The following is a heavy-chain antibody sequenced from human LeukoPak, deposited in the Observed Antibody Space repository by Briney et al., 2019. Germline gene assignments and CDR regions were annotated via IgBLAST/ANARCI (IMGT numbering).Heavy chain of an antibody. V-gene: IGHV3-15*01. CDR2: IKSKTDGETT. CDR1: GFTVRGNY. CDR3: ITDPGAWAPI. J-gene: IGHJ3*02. Sequence: GGSLRLSCAASGFTVRGNYMSWVRQAPGKGLEWVGRIKSKTDGETTDYAAPVKGRFTISRDDSKNTLYLQMNRLNIGDTAVYYCITDPGAWAPIWGQGTMVTVSS. D-gene: IGHD1-26*01.